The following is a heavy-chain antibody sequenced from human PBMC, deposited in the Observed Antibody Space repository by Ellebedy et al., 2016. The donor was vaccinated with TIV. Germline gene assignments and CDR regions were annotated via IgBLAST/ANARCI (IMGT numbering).Heavy chain of an antibody. D-gene: IGHD3/OR15-3a*01. CDR3: ARRSTDFAFDS. J-gene: IGHJ4*02. Sequence: PGGSLRLSCAASGFTFNRYWMTWVRQTPGRGLEWVANINQDGSQKYYVDSVKGRFTISRDNSKNTLYLQMNSLRDEDTAVYFCARRSTDFAFDSWGQGTLVTVSS. V-gene: IGHV3-7*01. CDR1: GFTFNRYW. CDR2: INQDGSQK.